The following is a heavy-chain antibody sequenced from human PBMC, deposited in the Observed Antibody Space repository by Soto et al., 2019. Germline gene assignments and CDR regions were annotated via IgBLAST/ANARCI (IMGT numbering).Heavy chain of an antibody. CDR1: GLTVSRTQ. J-gene: IGHJ4*02. V-gene: IGHV3-53*01. D-gene: IGHD6-6*01. CDR2: IDSGGST. CDR3: ARAREPEYSSSIFFDY. Sequence: RLSCAVSGLTVSRTQMSWVRQAPGKGLQWVSVIDSGGSTYYANAVKGRFTISRDISENTVYLELDKLTVDDTAVYYCARAREPEYSSSIFFDYWGRGTLVTVSS.